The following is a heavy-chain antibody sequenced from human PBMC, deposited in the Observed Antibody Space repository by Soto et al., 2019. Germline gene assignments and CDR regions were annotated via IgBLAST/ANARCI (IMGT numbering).Heavy chain of an antibody. CDR2: IYYSGST. CDR1: GCSISSYY. CDR3: ARDVNTWYFDL. V-gene: IGHV4-59*01. J-gene: IGHJ2*01. Sequence: LETLSLTCTVSGCSISSYYWSWIRQPPGKELEWIGYIYYSGSTNYNPSLKSRVTISVDTSKNQFSLKLSSVTAADTAVYYCARDVNTWYFDLWGRGTLVTVSS.